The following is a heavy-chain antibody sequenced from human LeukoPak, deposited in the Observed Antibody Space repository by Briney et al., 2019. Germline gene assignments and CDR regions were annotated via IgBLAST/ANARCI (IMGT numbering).Heavy chain of an antibody. J-gene: IGHJ6*02. Sequence: PSETLSLTCTVSGDSISSYFWSWIRQPPGKGLEWIGYIYHAGSTSYNPSLKSRVTISVDTSKNRFSLMLNSVTAADTAVYYCARLPGYSSRWPYNHGLDVWGQGTTVTVSS. V-gene: IGHV4-59*01. CDR3: ARLPGYSSRWPYNHGLDV. D-gene: IGHD6-13*01. CDR1: GDSISSYF. CDR2: IYHAGST.